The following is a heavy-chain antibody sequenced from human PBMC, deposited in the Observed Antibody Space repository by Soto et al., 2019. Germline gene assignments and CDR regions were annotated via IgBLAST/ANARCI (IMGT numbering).Heavy chain of an antibody. J-gene: IGHJ3*02. V-gene: IGHV3-64*01. Sequence: GGSLRLSCAASGFTFSSYAMHWVRQAPGKGLEYVSAISSNGGSTYYANSVKGRFTISRDNSKNTLYLQMGSLRAEDMAVYYCARAGHVDTAMALDAFDIWGQGTMVTVSS. CDR1: GFTFSSYA. D-gene: IGHD5-18*01. CDR2: ISSNGGST. CDR3: ARAGHVDTAMALDAFDI.